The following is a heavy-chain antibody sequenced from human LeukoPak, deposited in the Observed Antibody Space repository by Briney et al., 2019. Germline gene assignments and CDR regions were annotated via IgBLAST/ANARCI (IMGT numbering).Heavy chain of an antibody. CDR3: ARATDYYGSGSYPYYFDY. CDR1: GGTPTSYA. CDR2: IIPIFGTA. J-gene: IGHJ4*02. V-gene: IGHV1-69*13. D-gene: IGHD3-10*01. Sequence: ASVKVSCKASGGTPTSYATSWVRHAPRQGLEWMGGIIPIFGTANYTQKFQGRVTITADESTSTAYMELRSLRSEDTAVYYCARATDYYGSGSYPYYFDYWGQGTLVTVSS.